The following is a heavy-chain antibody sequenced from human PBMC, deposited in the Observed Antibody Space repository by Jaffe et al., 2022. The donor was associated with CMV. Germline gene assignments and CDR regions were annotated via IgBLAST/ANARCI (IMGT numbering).Heavy chain of an antibody. V-gene: IGHV1-69*09. D-gene: IGHD3-10*01. Sequence: QVQLVQSGAEVKKPGSSVKVSCKASGVIFSNYGFSWVRQAPGQGLEWMGTIIPSFGIINYAQKFQGRVTITADKSTRTTSTAYMELTSLRSEDTAVYYCARSSYGSGTFYYYMDVWGKGTTVTVSS. J-gene: IGHJ6*03. CDR2: IIPSFGII. CDR1: GVIFSNYG. CDR3: ARSSYGSGTFYYYMDV.